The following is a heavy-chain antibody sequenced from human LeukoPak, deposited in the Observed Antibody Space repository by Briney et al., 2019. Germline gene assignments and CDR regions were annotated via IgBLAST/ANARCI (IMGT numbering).Heavy chain of an antibody. V-gene: IGHV3-13*01. CDR2: IGTAGDT. J-gene: IGHJ6*02. CDR1: GFTFSSYD. CDR3: ARGLRGYYGMDV. Sequence: GGSLRLSCAASGFTFSSYDMHWVRQATGKGLEWVSAIGTAGDTYYPGSVKGRFTISRENAKNSLYLQMNSLRAGDTAVYYCARGLRGYYGMDVWGQGTTVTVSS. D-gene: IGHD3-16*01.